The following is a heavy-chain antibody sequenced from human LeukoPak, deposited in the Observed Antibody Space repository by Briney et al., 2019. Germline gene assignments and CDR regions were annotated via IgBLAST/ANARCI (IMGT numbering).Heavy chain of an antibody. Sequence: PGGSLRLSCAASGFTFSNYGMHWVRQAPGKGLEWVSAMSSTSGHKYYADSVKGRFTISRDNAKNSLYLQMNSLRAEDTAAYYCARSIAVTLPDYWGQGTLVTVSS. V-gene: IGHV3-21*01. CDR2: MSSTSGHK. D-gene: IGHD6-19*01. J-gene: IGHJ4*02. CDR1: GFTFSNYG. CDR3: ARSIAVTLPDY.